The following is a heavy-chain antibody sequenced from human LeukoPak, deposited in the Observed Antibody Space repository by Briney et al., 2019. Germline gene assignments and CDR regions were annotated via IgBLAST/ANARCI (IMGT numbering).Heavy chain of an antibody. D-gene: IGHD6-13*01. Sequence: GGSLRLSCAASGFTFSSYSMNWVRQAPGKGLEWVSSISSSSSYIYYADSVKGRFTISRDNAKNSLYLQMNSLRAEDTAVNYCASGSSPTGDYFDYWGQGTLVTVSS. V-gene: IGHV3-21*01. CDR3: ASGSSPTGDYFDY. CDR1: GFTFSSYS. J-gene: IGHJ4*02. CDR2: ISSSSSYI.